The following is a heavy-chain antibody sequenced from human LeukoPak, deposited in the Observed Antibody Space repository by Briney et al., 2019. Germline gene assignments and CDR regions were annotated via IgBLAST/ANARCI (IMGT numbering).Heavy chain of an antibody. CDR3: AKDPSGSYYFDY. D-gene: IGHD6-19*01. Sequence: ASVKVSCKVSGYTLTELSMHWVRQAPGKGLEWMGGFDPEDGETIYAQKFQGRVTMTEDTSTDTAYMELSSLRSEDTAVYYCAKDPSGSYYFDYWGQGALVTVSS. CDR2: FDPEDGET. V-gene: IGHV1-24*01. CDR1: GYTLTELS. J-gene: IGHJ4*02.